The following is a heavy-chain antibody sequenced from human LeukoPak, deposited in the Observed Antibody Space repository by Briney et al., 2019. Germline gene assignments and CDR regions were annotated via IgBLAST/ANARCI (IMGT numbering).Heavy chain of an antibody. V-gene: IGHV1-2*02. J-gene: IGHJ4*02. CDR1: GYTFTSYY. CDR2: INPKTGGT. CDR3: ARXXPXRXXXDY. Sequence: KVXXXAXGYTFTSYYVHWVRQAPGQGLEWMGWINPKTGGTNNEQKFKGRITVTRDTSIRTAYMEVRRLISDDTAVYYCARXXPXRXXXDYWGQXTXVIVSS.